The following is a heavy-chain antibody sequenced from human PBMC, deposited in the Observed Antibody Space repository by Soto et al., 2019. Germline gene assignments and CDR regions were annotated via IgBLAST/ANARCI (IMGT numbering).Heavy chain of an antibody. V-gene: IGHV3-74*01. J-gene: IGHJ4*02. D-gene: IGHD3-22*01. Sequence: EVQLVESGGGLVQPGGSLRLSCAASGFTFSSYWMHWVRQAPGKGLVWVSRIDSDGSSTSYADSAKGRFTISRDNAKNTLYLQMNSLRAEDTAVYYCASYDSSGYYPGVFDYWGQGTLVTVSS. CDR1: GFTFSSYW. CDR3: ASYDSSGYYPGVFDY. CDR2: IDSDGSST.